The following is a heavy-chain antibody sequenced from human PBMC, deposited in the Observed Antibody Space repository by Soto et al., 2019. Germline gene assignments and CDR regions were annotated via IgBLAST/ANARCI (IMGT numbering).Heavy chain of an antibody. D-gene: IGHD3-10*01. CDR1: GGSISSGDYY. CDR3: ARLKSMVRGVVYFYYGMDV. J-gene: IGHJ6*02. Sequence: KSSETLSLTCTVSGGSISSGDYYGSWIRQPPGKGLEWIGYIYYSGSTYYSPSLKSRVTISVDTSKNQFSLKLSSVTAADTAVYYCARLKSMVRGVVYFYYGMDVWGQGTTVTVSS. CDR2: IYYSGST. V-gene: IGHV4-30-4*01.